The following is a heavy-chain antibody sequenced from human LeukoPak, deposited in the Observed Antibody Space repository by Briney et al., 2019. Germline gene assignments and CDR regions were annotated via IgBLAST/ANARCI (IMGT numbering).Heavy chain of an antibody. D-gene: IGHD3-22*01. CDR1: GFTFSSYA. CDR2: ISGGGGST. V-gene: IGHV3-23*01. J-gene: IGHJ4*02. Sequence: GSLRLSCAASGFTFSSYAMIWVRQAPGKGLEWVSAISGGGGSTYYADSVKGRFTISRDNSKNTLYLQMNSLRAEDTAVYYCARLFGYYYDSSAYHFSYWGQGTLVTVSS. CDR3: ARLFGYYYDSSAYHFSY.